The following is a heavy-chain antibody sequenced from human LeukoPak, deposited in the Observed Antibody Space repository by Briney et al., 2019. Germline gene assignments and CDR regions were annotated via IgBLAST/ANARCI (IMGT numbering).Heavy chain of an antibody. Sequence: GASVKVSCKASGFTFTSSAMQWVRQARGQRLEWIGWIVVGSGNTNYAQKFQERVTITRDMSTSTAYMELSSVRSEDTAVYYCAAGIHYYDSSGYSAFDIWGQGTMVTVSS. CDR2: IVVGSGNT. D-gene: IGHD3-22*01. CDR3: AAGIHYYDSSGYSAFDI. CDR1: GFTFTSSA. J-gene: IGHJ3*02. V-gene: IGHV1-58*02.